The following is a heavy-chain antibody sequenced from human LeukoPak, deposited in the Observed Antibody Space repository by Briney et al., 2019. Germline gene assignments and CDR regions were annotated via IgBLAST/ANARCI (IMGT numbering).Heavy chain of an antibody. CDR3: ARVKRGYFDY. CDR2: IKQDGSEK. CDR1: GFTFNNAW. J-gene: IGHJ4*02. Sequence: GGSLRLSCAASGFTFNNAWMSWVRQAPGKGLEWVANIKQDGSEKYYVDSVKGRFTISRDNAKNSLYLEMNSLRAEDTAVYYCARVKRGYFDYWGQGTLVTVSS. V-gene: IGHV3-7*05.